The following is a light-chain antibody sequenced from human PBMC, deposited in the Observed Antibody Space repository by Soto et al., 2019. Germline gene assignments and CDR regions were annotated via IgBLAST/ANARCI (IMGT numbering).Light chain of an antibody. CDR1: SSDVGAYNY. V-gene: IGLV2-14*01. Sequence: QSALTQPASVSGSPGQSITLSCTGTSSDVGAYNYVSWYQQHPGKAPKLMIFEVNNRPSGVSNRFSGSKSGNTASLAISGLQAEDEADYYCSSYTSSSTLVFGGGTKLTVL. CDR3: SSYTSSSTLV. CDR2: EVN. J-gene: IGLJ2*01.